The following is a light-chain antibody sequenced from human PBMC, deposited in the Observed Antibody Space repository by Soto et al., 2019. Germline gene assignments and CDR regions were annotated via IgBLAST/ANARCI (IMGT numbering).Light chain of an antibody. Sequence: DIVMTQSPSSLSASAGDRATITCRASQGISSFVVWYQQKPGKAPNLLIYSASTMPSGIPSRFSGSGSGTDFTLTISSLQPEDVAPYYCQQYNSAPYTFGGGTKVEI. CDR1: QGISSF. CDR2: SAS. J-gene: IGKJ4*01. V-gene: IGKV1-27*01. CDR3: QQYNSAPYT.